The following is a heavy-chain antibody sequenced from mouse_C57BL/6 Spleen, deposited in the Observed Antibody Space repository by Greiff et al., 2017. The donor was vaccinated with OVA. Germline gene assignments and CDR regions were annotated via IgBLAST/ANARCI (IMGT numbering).Heavy chain of an antibody. CDR2: IDPSDSYT. V-gene: IGHV1-69*01. CDR3: ARDGSTWFAY. J-gene: IGHJ3*01. D-gene: IGHD2-3*01. CDR1: GYTFTSYW. Sequence: QVQLKQPGAELVMPGASVKLSCKASGYTFTSYWMHWVKQRPGQGLEWIGEIDPSDSYTNYNQKFKGKSTLTVDKSSSTAYMQLSSLTSEDSAVYYCARDGSTWFAYWGQGTLVTVSA.